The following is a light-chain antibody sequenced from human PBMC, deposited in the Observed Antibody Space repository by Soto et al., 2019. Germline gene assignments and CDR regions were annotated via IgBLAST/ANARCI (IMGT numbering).Light chain of an antibody. V-gene: IGLV2-14*01. CDR1: SSDVGGYNY. J-gene: IGLJ2*01. CDR2: EVS. CDR3: TSYIGPSPRL. Sequence: QSALTQPASVSGSPGQSITISCTGTSSDVGGYNYVSWYQQHPGKAPKLMIYEVSNRPSGVSNPFSGSKSGNTASLTISGPKAEDEGDYYSTSYIGPSPRLFGGGTMPTV.